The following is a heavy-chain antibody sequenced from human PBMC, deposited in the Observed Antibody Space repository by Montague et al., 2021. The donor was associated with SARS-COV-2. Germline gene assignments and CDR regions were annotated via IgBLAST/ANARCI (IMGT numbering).Heavy chain of an antibody. Sequence: SLRLSCAASGFTFGDHAMHWVRQPPGKGPEWISGITWDSGTLGYADSVKGRFTISRDNAKNSLYLQMNSLRVEDTALYYCAKDFDCYDSSGYFDYWGQGTLVTVSS. CDR3: AKDFDCYDSSGYFDY. J-gene: IGHJ4*02. V-gene: IGHV3-9*01. CDR2: ITWDSGTL. CDR1: GFTFGDHA. D-gene: IGHD3-22*01.